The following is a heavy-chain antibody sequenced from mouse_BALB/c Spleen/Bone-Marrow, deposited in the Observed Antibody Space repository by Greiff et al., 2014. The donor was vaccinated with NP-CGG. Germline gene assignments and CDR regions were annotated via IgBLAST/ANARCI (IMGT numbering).Heavy chain of an antibody. V-gene: IGHV1-80*01. CDR3: ARGARSAMDY. Sequence: QVQLQQSGAELVRPESSVKISCKASGYAFSTYWMIWVKQRPGQGLEWIGQIYPGDGDTNYNGKFKGKATLTADKSSSTAYMQLSSLTSEDSAVYCCARGARSAMDYWGQGTSVTVSS. CDR2: IYPGDGDT. CDR1: GYAFSTYW. J-gene: IGHJ4*01.